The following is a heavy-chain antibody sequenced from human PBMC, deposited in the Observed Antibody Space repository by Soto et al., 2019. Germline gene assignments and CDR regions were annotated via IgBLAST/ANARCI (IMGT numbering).Heavy chain of an antibody. CDR3: ARDPYDSSGYYGGAFDI. CDR1: GFTFSSYA. Sequence: SLRLSCAASGFTFSSYAMHWVRQAPGKGLEWVAVISYDGSNKYYADSVKGRFTISRDNSKNTLYLQMNSLRAEDTAVYYCARDPYDSSGYYGGAFDIWGQGTMVTVS. J-gene: IGHJ3*02. D-gene: IGHD3-22*01. CDR2: ISYDGSNK. V-gene: IGHV3-30-3*01.